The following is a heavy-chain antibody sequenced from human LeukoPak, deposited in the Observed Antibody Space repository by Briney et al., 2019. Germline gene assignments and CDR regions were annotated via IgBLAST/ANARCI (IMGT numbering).Heavy chain of an antibody. J-gene: IGHJ3*02. Sequence: ETQSLTCTVSGGSISSSSYFWGWIRQPPGKGLEWIGSIYYSGSTYYNPSLKSRVTISVDTSKNQFSLKLSSVTAADTAVYYCARQATSGSYYCGFDIWGQGTKVTVCS. D-gene: IGHD1-26*01. V-gene: IGHV4-39*01. CDR2: IYYSGST. CDR1: GGSISSSSYF. CDR3: ARQATSGSYYCGFDI.